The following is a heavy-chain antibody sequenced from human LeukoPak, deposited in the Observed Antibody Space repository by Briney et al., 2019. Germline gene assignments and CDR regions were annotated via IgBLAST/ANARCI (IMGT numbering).Heavy chain of an antibody. D-gene: IGHD5-24*01. Sequence: GGSLRLSCAASGFTFSSYLMSWVRQAPGKGVEGVANIKQDGSEKYYVDSVKGRFTISRENEKHSLYLQMNSLSAEDRAVYYCERDWRWLQYPYFDYWGQGTLVTVSS. J-gene: IGHJ4*02. CDR3: ERDWRWLQYPYFDY. CDR1: GFTFSSYL. CDR2: IKQDGSEK. V-gene: IGHV3-7*01.